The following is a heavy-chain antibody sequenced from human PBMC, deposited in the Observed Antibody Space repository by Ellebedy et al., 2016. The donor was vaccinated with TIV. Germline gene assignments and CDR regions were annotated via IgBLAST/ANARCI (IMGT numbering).Heavy chain of an antibody. CDR2: IWYDGSNK. D-gene: IGHD3-10*01. V-gene: IGHV3-33*08. CDR3: TRRRGSGSSDY. CDR1: GFTFSSYG. Sequence: GGSLRLSCAASGFTFSSYGMHWVRQAPGKGLEWVAVIWYDGSNKYYADSVKGRFTISRDNSKNTLYLQINSLRVEDAAVYYCTRRRGSGSSDYWGQGTLVTVSS. J-gene: IGHJ4*02.